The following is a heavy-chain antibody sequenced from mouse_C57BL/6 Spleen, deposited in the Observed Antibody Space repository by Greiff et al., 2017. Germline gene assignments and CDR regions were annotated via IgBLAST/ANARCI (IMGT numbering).Heavy chain of an antibody. D-gene: IGHD1-1*01. CDR3: ARSSTVVSRWYFDV. Sequence: QVQLQQSGAELVKPGASVKISCKASGYAFSSYWMNWVKQRPGKGLEWIGQIYPGDGDTNYNGKFKGKATLTADKSSSTAYMQHSSLTSEDSAVYFCARSSTVVSRWYFDVWGTGTTVTVSS. J-gene: IGHJ1*03. CDR2: IYPGDGDT. CDR1: GYAFSSYW. V-gene: IGHV1-80*01.